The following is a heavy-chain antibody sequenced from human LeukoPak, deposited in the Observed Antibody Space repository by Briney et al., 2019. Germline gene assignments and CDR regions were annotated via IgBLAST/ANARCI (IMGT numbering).Heavy chain of an antibody. D-gene: IGHD2-8*02. CDR3: AGTAPRTLVGDY. J-gene: IGHJ4*02. V-gene: IGHV4-59*01. CDR2: IYYSGST. CDR1: GGSISSYY. Sequence: PSETLSLTCTVSGGSISSYYWSWIRQPPGKGLEWIGYIYYSGSTNYNPSLKSRVTISVDTSKNQFSLKLSSVTAADTAVYYCAGTAPRTLVGDYWGQGTLVTVSS.